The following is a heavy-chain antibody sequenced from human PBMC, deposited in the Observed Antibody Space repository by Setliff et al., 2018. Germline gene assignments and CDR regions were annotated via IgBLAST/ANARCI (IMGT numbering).Heavy chain of an antibody. V-gene: IGHV4-39*01. CDR3: ARGRQYCSSPTCYSSYFYYYGMDV. CDR2: IYYSGST. CDR1: GGSISSSSYY. D-gene: IGHD2-2*02. J-gene: IGHJ6*02. Sequence: ETLSLTCTVSGGSISSSSYYWGWIRQPPGKGLEWIGSIYYSGSTYYNPSLKSRVTISVDTSKNQFSLKLSSVTAADTAVYYCARGRQYCSSPTCYSSYFYYYGMDVWGQGTTVTVSS.